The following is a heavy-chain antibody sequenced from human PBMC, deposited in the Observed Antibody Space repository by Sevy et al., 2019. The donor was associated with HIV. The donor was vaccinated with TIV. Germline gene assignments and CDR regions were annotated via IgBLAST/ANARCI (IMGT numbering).Heavy chain of an antibody. D-gene: IGHD3-22*01. CDR2: ISKDGTNK. J-gene: IGHJ5*02. CDR3: AKEGYYYDSHSADWFDP. CDR1: GFNISPYA. V-gene: IGHV3-30*04. Sequence: GGSLRLSCSASGFNISPYALHWVRQTPGKGLQWLAVISKDGTNKDYADFVKGGFSLSGDNSKNTLYLKMSNLRPEDTAVYYCAKEGYYYDSHSADWFDPWGQGTLVTVSS.